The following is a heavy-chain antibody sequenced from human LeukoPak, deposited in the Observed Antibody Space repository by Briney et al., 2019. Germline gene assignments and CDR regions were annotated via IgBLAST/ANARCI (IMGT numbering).Heavy chain of an antibody. J-gene: IGHJ4*02. V-gene: IGHV4-4*07. CDR1: GGSISSYD. CDR3: ARGIFGWGYSYGYRY. CDR2: TYTSGST. D-gene: IGHD5-18*01. Sequence: SETLSLTCTVSGGSISSYDWSWIRRPAGKGLEWIGRTYTSGSTNYNPSLKSRVTISVDTSKNQFSLKLSSVTAADTAVYYCARGIFGWGYSYGYRYWGQGTLVTVSS.